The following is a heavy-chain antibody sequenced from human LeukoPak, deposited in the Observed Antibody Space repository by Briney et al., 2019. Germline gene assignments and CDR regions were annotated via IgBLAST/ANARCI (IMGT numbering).Heavy chain of an antibody. CDR2: VKSDGTAT. J-gene: IGHJ4*02. Sequence: GGSLRLSCAASGFTFSSHLMHWVRQAQGTGLVWVSSVKSDGTATNYADSVKGRFTISRDNAKNTLYLQMNSLRVEDTAVYYRVRKFATGDWGQGTLVTVSS. V-gene: IGHV3-74*01. CDR3: VRKFATGD. CDR1: GFTFSSHL. D-gene: IGHD1-14*01.